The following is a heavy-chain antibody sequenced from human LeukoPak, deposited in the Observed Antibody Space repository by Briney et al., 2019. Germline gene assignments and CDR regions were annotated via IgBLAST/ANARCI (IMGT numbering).Heavy chain of an antibody. D-gene: IGHD5-18*01. CDR1: GGSISNYY. V-gene: IGHV4-59*01. CDR2: IYYNGNT. Sequence: SETLSLTCTVSGGSISNYYWTWIRQPPGKGLDWIGFIYYNGNTKYNPSLKGRLTISLDTSKNQFSLKLSSVTAAVTAVYYCARAGYSYDTGYYFDYWGQGTLVTVSS. J-gene: IGHJ4*02. CDR3: ARAGYSYDTGYYFDY.